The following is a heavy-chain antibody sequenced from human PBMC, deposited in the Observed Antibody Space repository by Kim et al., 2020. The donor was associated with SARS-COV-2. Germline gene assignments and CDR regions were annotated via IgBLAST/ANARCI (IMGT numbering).Heavy chain of an antibody. D-gene: IGHD3-22*01. CDR3: AKDWGDYYDIDAFDI. V-gene: IGHV3-30*18. J-gene: IGHJ3*02. Sequence: GGSLRLSCAASGFTFSSYGMHWVRQAPGKGLEWVAVISYDGSNKYYADSVKGRFTISRDNSKNTLYLQMNSLRAEDTAVYYCAKDWGDYYDIDAFDIWGQGTMVTVSS. CDR1: GFTFSSYG. CDR2: ISYDGSNK.